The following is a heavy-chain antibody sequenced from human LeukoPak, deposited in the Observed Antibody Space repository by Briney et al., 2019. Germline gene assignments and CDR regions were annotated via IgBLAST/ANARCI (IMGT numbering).Heavy chain of an antibody. CDR1: GGSFSRYY. V-gene: IGHV4-34*01. Sequence: SETLSLTCAVYGGSFSRYYWSWIRQSPGKGLEWIAEIDHRGDTNYNPSVKTRVTISVDTSKNQFSLKVRSLSAADTAVYYCARGATISETGYFYFWGQGTLVTVSS. J-gene: IGHJ4*03. D-gene: IGHD5-24*01. CDR2: IDHRGDT. CDR3: ARGATISETGYFYF.